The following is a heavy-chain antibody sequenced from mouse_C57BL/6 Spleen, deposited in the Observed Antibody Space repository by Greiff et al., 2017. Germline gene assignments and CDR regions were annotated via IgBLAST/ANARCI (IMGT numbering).Heavy chain of an antibody. CDR3: AREGDGDYFDY. D-gene: IGHD3-3*01. J-gene: IGHJ2*01. Sequence: EVKVVESEGGLVQPGSSMKLSCTASGFTFSDYYMAWVRQVPEKGLEWVANINYDGSSTYYLDSLKSRFIISRDNAKNILYLLMSSLKSEDTATYYCAREGDGDYFDYWGQGTTLTVSS. CDR1: GFTFSDYY. CDR2: INYDGSST. V-gene: IGHV5-16*01.